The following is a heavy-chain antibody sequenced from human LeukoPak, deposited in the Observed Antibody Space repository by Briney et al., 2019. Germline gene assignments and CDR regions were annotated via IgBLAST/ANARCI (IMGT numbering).Heavy chain of an antibody. CDR1: GGSVTSYY. V-gene: IGHV4-59*08. J-gene: IGHJ4*02. Sequence: SETLSLTCSVSGGSVTSYYWSWIRQPPGKGLEWIGHIHYSGSNNYNPSLKSRVTMFVDKSKNQISLRLSSVTVADTAVYYCARHGTVSSGSYFDYWGQGTQVTLS. D-gene: IGHD1-26*01. CDR3: ARHGTVSSGSYFDY. CDR2: IHYSGSN.